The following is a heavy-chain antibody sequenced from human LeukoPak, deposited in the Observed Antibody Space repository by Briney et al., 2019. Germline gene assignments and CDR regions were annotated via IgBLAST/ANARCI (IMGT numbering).Heavy chain of an antibody. J-gene: IGHJ4*02. CDR1: GFSFSSYG. D-gene: IGHD6-19*01. CDR3: ARALYSSGWYNDDY. Sequence: GGSLRLSCAASGFSFSSYGMHWVRQPPGKGREWVAFIWYGGTNDYYADSVKGRFTISRDNSRNTLYLQMNSLRTEDTAVYYCARALYSSGWYNDDYWGQGTLVTVSS. CDR2: IWYGGTND. V-gene: IGHV3-33*01.